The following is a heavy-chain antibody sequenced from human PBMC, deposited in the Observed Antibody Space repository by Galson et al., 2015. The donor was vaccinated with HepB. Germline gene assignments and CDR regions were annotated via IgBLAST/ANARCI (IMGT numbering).Heavy chain of an antibody. J-gene: IGHJ4*02. CDR3: AREELALDY. CDR1: GFTFSSYA. CDR2: ISYDGSNK. D-gene: IGHD1-26*01. V-gene: IGHV3-30-3*01. Sequence: SLRLSCAASGFTFSSYAMHWVRQAPGKGLEWVAVISYDGSNKYYADSVKGRFTLSRDNSKNTLYLQMNSLRAEDTAVYYCAREELALDYWGQGTLVTVSS.